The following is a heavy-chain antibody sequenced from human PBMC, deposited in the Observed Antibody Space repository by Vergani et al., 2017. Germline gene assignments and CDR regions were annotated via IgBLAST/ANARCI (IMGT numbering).Heavy chain of an antibody. Sequence: QVQLQQWGAGLVKPSGTLSLTCAVSGGSISSSNWWSWVRQPPGKGLEWIGEIYHSGSTNYNPSLKSRVTISVDKSKNQFSLKLSSVTAADTAVYYCANRPVAGTNFDYWGQGTLVTVSS. CDR1: GGSISSSNW. CDR2: IYHSGST. CDR3: ANRPVAGTNFDY. V-gene: IGHV4-4*02. D-gene: IGHD6-19*01. J-gene: IGHJ4*02.